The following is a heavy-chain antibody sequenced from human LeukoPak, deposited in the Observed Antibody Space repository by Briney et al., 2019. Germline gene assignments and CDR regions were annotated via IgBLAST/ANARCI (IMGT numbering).Heavy chain of an antibody. V-gene: IGHV3-30-3*01. J-gene: IGHJ4*02. CDR2: ISNDGNSK. CDR3: ARDRSGFYSVDH. D-gene: IGHD5-12*01. Sequence: PGMSLRLSCAASGFTLSENNVHWVRQAPGKGLEWVALISNDGNSKDYADSAKGRFTLSGDNSKTTVYLQMNSLRAEDTAVYYCARDRSGFYSVDHWGQGTLVIVSS. CDR1: GFTLSENN.